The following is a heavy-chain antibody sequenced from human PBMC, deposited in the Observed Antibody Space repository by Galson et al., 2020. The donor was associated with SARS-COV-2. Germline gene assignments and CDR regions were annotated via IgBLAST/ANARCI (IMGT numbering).Heavy chain of an antibody. Sequence: GESLKISCAASGFPFSTYAISWVRPGPGKGLAWVSSISGSGGSTFYSDSVKGRFTISRDNSKNTLYLQMNSLRAEDTAVYYCAKRPGGILSWGQGTLVTVSS. CDR2: ISGSGGST. D-gene: IGHD2-15*01. CDR1: GFPFSTYA. J-gene: IGHJ5*02. CDR3: AKRPGGILS. V-gene: IGHV3-23*01.